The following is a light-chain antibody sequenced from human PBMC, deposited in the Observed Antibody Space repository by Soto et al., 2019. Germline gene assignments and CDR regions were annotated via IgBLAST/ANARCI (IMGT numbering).Light chain of an antibody. J-gene: IGKJ3*01. CDR3: QQSDSIPP. V-gene: IGKV1-39*01. Sequence: DIQMTQSPSSLSASVGDRVTITCRASQSSNNYLNWYQQKPGKAPNLLIYAASSLQSGVPSRFSGSGAGTDFTLTISSLQPEDFATYYCQQSDSIPPFGPGTHVDIK. CDR1: QSSNNY. CDR2: AAS.